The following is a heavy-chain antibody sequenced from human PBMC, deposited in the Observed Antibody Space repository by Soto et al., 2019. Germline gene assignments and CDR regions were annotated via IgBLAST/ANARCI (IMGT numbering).Heavy chain of an antibody. V-gene: IGHV5-51*01. D-gene: IGHD2-15*01. CDR3: ARRSPGSLSGMDV. CDR1: GYTFTNYW. CDR2: IYPGDSDT. J-gene: IGHJ6*02. Sequence: PGASLKISCQASGYTFTNYWIVWVRRMPGKGLECMGLIYPGDSDTKYSPSFQGQVTISADESITTAYLQWSSLKASDTAMYYCARRSPGSLSGMDVCGQGTTVTVSS.